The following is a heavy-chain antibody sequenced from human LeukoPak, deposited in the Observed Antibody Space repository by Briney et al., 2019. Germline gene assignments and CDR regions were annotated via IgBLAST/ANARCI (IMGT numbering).Heavy chain of an antibody. V-gene: IGHV3-7*01. CDR2: IKEDGSET. CDR1: GFTFSTYW. J-gene: IGHJ4*02. Sequence: VGSLRLSCAVSGFTFSTYWMSWVRQAPGKGLEWVANIKEDGSETYYVDSLKGRFTISRDNVKNSLYLQINSLRADDSAVYYCARDSFETDIDYWGQGTLVTVSS. CDR3: ARDSFETDIDY. D-gene: IGHD1-14*01.